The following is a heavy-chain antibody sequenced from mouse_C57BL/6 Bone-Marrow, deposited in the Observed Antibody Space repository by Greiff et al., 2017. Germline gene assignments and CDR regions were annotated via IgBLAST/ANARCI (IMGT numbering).Heavy chain of an antibody. CDR3: ARRVFLQSWYFDV. Sequence: EVQLQQSVAELVKPGASVKLSCTASGYNFKNSYMHWVKQRPAQGLEWIGRIYPANGITNYAPKFQRKATITADTSSNTAYLQLSILTSDDAAIYYVARRVFLQSWYFDVWGKGTTLTVTS. CDR2: IYPANGIT. CDR1: GYNFKNSY. J-gene: IGHJ2*01. V-gene: IGHV14-3*01. D-gene: IGHD6-1*01.